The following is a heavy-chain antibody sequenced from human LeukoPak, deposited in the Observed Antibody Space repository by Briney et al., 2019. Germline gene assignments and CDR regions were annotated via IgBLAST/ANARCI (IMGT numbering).Heavy chain of an antibody. CDR2: IYWNDDK. CDR3: AHGHWVYYFGF. CDR1: GFSLTSIGVG. J-gene: IGHJ4*02. V-gene: IGHV2-5*01. Sequence: SGPTLVKPTQTLTLTCTFSGFSLTSIGVGVGWIRQPPGKALEWLALIYWNDDKRYSPSLRSRLSITRDTSKTQVVFTMTYMDPVDTATYYCAHGHWVYYFGFWGQGTLVNVSS. D-gene: IGHD7-27*01.